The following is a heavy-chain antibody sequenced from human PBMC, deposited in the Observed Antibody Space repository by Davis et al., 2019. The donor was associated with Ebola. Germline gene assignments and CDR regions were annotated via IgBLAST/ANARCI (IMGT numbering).Heavy chain of an antibody. CDR3: ARGPSVATAHYFDY. Sequence: LVKVSCKASGGTFNRQPISWVRKAPGQGLEWMGGIIPVFGTADYAQKFRGRVMITADKSTRIAYMELSSLGSEDTAVYYCARGPSVATAHYFDYWGQGTLVTVSS. D-gene: IGHD2-21*02. CDR2: IIPVFGTA. J-gene: IGHJ4*02. CDR1: GGTFNRQP. V-gene: IGHV1-69*06.